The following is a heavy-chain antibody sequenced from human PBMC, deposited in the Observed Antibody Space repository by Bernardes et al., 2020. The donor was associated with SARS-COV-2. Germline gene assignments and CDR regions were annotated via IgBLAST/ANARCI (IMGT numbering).Heavy chain of an antibody. CDR1: GFTFTKYE. CDR3: AKDDDRPLFGAPGFDS. D-gene: IGHD3-3*01. J-gene: IGHJ4*02. Sequence: GSLKLSCAACGFTFTKYEMSWVRQGPGKGLEWVYGISGSGNTTYYADSVKGRFTISRDNSKNTLFLQMDSLRAEDTAVYYCAKDDDRPLFGAPGFDSWGQGTMVTVSS. V-gene: IGHV3-23*01. CDR2: ISGSGNTT.